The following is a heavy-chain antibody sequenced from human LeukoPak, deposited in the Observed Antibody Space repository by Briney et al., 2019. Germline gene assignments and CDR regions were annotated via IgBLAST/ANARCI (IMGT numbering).Heavy chain of an antibody. Sequence: SLRLSCAASGFTFSSYAMSWVGQAPGKGLEWVSAISGSGGSTYYADSVKGRSTISRDNAKNSLYLQMNSLRAEDTAVYYCARDNTPTQQLLFDYWGQGTLVTVCS. CDR3: ARDNTPTQQLLFDY. D-gene: IGHD6-13*01. CDR2: ISGSGGST. J-gene: IGHJ4*02. CDR1: GFTFSSYA. V-gene: IGHV3-23*01.